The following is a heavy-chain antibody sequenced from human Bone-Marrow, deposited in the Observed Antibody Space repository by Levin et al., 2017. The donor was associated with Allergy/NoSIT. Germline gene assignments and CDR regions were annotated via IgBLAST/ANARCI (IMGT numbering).Heavy chain of an antibody. CDR1: GGSISSYY. J-gene: IGHJ6*02. CDR3: ARGPVPYYYYGMDV. CDR2: IYYSGST. Sequence: SQTLSLTCPVSGGSISSYYWSWIRQPPGKGLEWIGYIYYSGSTNYNPSLKSRVTISVDTSKNQLSLKPSSVTAADTAVYYCARGPVPYYYYGMDVWGQGTTVTVSS. V-gene: IGHV4-59*01.